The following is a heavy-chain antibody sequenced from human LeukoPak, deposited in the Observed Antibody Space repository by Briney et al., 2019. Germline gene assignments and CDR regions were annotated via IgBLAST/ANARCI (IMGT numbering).Heavy chain of an antibody. Sequence: SGPALVKPTQTLTLTCNFSGFSLSTSGMCVSWIRQPPGKALEWLARIDWDDDKYYSTSLKTRLTISKDTSKNQVVLTMTNMDPVDTATYYCARGITMVRGVTLPYYYGMDVWGQGTTVTVSS. CDR1: GFSLSTSGMC. J-gene: IGHJ6*02. CDR2: IDWDDDK. V-gene: IGHV2-70*11. CDR3: ARGITMVRGVTLPYYYGMDV. D-gene: IGHD3-10*01.